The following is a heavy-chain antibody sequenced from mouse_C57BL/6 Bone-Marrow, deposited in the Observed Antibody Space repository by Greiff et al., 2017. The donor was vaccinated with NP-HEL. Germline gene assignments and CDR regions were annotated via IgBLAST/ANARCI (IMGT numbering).Heavy chain of an antibody. Sequence: EVQRVESGGGLVKPGGSLKLSCAASGFTFSDYGMHWVRQAPEKGLEWVAYISSGSSTIYYADTVKGRFTISRDNAKNTLFLQMTSLRSEDTAMYYCARWCITTVVADYWYFDVWGTGTTVTVSS. J-gene: IGHJ1*03. CDR1: GFTFSDYG. CDR2: ISSGSSTI. D-gene: IGHD1-1*01. V-gene: IGHV5-17*01. CDR3: ARWCITTVVADYWYFDV.